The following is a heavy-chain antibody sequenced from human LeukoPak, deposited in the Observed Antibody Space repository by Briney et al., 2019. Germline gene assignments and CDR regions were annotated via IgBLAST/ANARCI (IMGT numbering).Heavy chain of an antibody. CDR3: ARHMYDFWSGYYYYYGMDV. J-gene: IGHJ6*02. CDR2: IYYSGST. CDR1: GGSISSYY. V-gene: IGHV4-59*08. Sequence: SETLSLNCTVSGGSISSYYWSWIRQPPGKGLEGIGYIYYSGSTNYNPSLKSRVTISVDTYKKQFSVKMRCGTAADTAVYYCARHMYDFWSGYYYYYGMDVWGQGTTVTVSS. D-gene: IGHD3-3*01.